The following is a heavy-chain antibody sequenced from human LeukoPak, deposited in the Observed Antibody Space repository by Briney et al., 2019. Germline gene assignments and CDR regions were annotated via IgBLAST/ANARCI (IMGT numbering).Heavy chain of an antibody. D-gene: IGHD5-18*01. Sequence: PSETLSLTCAVYGGSFSGYYWSWIRHPPGKGLELIGEINHSGSTNYNPSLKSRVTISVDTSKNQFSLKLSSVTAADTAVYYCARPRGYSYGYAFDYWGQGTLVTVSS. J-gene: IGHJ4*02. V-gene: IGHV4-34*01. CDR1: GGSFSGYY. CDR3: ARPRGYSYGYAFDY. CDR2: INHSGST.